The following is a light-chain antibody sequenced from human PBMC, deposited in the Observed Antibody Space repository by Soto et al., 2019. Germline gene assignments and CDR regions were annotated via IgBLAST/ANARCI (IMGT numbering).Light chain of an antibody. V-gene: IGLV7-46*01. Sequence: VVTQEPSLTVSPGGTVTLTCGSSTGPVTSAHYPCWFQQRPGQAPRTLIYDTSNKQSWTPARFSGSLLGGKAALTLSGAQPEDEADYYCLFFYSGVHVVFGGGTKLTVL. CDR1: TGPVTSAHY. CDR2: DTS. J-gene: IGLJ2*01. CDR3: LFFYSGVHVV.